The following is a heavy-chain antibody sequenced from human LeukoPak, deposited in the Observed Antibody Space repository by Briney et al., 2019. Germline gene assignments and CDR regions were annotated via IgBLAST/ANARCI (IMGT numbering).Heavy chain of an antibody. D-gene: IGHD3-3*01. CDR2: ISSSSSFI. CDR3: AREGITIFGVVTGDAFGI. V-gene: IGHV3-21*01. J-gene: IGHJ3*02. CDR1: GFTFSSYS. Sequence: GGSLRLSCAASGFTFSSYSMNWVRQAPGKGLEWVSSISSSSSFIYYADSVKGRFTISRDNAKNSLYLQMNSLRAEDKAVYYCAREGITIFGVVTGDAFGIWGQGTMVTVSS.